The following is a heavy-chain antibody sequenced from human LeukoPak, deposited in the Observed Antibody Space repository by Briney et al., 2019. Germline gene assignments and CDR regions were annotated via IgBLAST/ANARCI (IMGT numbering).Heavy chain of an antibody. CDR3: ARLWGYYDSSGYYPSHLGY. D-gene: IGHD3-22*01. CDR2: INPNSGGT. CDR1: GYTFTGYY. J-gene: IGHJ4*02. V-gene: IGHV1-2*02. Sequence: ASVKVSCKASGYTFTGYYMHWVRQAPGQGLEWMGWINPNSGGTNYAQKFQGRVTMTRDTSISTAYMELSRLRSDDTAVYYCARLWGYYDSSGYYPSHLGYRGQGTLVTVSS.